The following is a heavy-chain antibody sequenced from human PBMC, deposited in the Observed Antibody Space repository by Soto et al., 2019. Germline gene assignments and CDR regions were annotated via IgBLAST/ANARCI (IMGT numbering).Heavy chain of an antibody. D-gene: IGHD6-13*01. V-gene: IGHV4-39*01. CDR2: IYYSGST. Sequence: QLQLQESGPGLVKPSETLSLTCTVSGGSISSSSFHWGWIRQPPGKGLEWIGSIYYSGSTYYSPSLKSRVTLPVATSRNPFSLKLSSVTAADTAVYYCARRERAAGTDWWFDPWGQGTLVTVSS. CDR1: GGSISSSSFH. CDR3: ARRERAAGTDWWFDP. J-gene: IGHJ5*02.